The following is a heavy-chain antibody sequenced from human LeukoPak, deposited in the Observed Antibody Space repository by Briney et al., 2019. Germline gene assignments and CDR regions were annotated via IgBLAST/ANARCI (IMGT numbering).Heavy chain of an antibody. CDR3: AKGTAAAGTYYFDY. CDR2: ISGSGGST. V-gene: IGHV3-23*01. CDR1: GFTFSSYA. D-gene: IGHD6-13*01. Sequence: GGSLRLSCAASGFTFSSYAMSWVRQAPGKGLEWVSAISGSGGSTYYADSVKGRFTISRDNSKNTLYLQMNSLRAEDTAVFYCAKGTAAAGTYYFDYWGQGTLVTVSS. J-gene: IGHJ4*02.